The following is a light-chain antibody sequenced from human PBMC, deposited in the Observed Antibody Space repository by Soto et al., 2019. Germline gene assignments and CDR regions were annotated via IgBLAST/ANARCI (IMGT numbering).Light chain of an antibody. V-gene: IGLV1-40*01. J-gene: IGLJ2*01. Sequence: PSVSGAPGQRVTISCTGSSSNIGAGYDVHWYQQLPGTAPKLLIYGNSNRPSGVPDRFSGSKSGTSASLAITGLQAEDEADYYCQSYDSSLSVVFGGGTQLTVL. CDR2: GNS. CDR3: QSYDSSLSVV. CDR1: SSNIGAGYD.